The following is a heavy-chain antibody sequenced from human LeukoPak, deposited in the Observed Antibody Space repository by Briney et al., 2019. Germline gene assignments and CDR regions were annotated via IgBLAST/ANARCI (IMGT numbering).Heavy chain of an antibody. CDR1: GGSISSGSYY. Sequence: PSETLSLTCTVSGGSISSGSYYWSWIRQPAGKGLEWIGRIYTSGSTNYNPSLKSRVTLSVETSKNQFSLKLSSVTAADTAVYYCARSHFRPSGYYYMDVWGKGTTVTVSS. CDR3: ARSHFRPSGYYYMDV. V-gene: IGHV4-61*02. CDR2: IYTSGST. J-gene: IGHJ6*03. D-gene: IGHD3-3*02.